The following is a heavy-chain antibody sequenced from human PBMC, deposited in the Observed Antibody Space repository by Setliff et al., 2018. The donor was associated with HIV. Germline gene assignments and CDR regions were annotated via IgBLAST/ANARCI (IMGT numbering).Heavy chain of an antibody. CDR2: MYYTRTT. CDR1: GYSVSSSYY. CDR3: ARGVGIGGNWFDP. D-gene: IGHD2-15*01. Sequence: PSETLSLTCAVSGYSVSSSYYWAWIRQAPGKGLQWIGQMYYTRTTDYNPSLSSRVTISQDKSRNQFSLKLTSVTATDTAIYYCARGVGIGGNWFDPWGQGVMVTVSS. V-gene: IGHV4-38-2*01. J-gene: IGHJ5*02.